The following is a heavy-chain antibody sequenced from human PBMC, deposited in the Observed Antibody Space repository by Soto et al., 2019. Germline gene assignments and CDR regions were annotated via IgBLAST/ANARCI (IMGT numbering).Heavy chain of an antibody. J-gene: IGHJ6*02. CDR3: ASTYYDFWSGYFAMDV. D-gene: IGHD3-3*01. Sequence: GESLKISCKGSGYSFTSYWIGWVRQMPGKGLEWMGIIYPGDSDTRCSPSFQGQVTISADKSISTAYLQWSSLKASDTAMYYCASTYYDFWSGYFAMDVWGQGTTVTVSS. CDR1: GYSFTSYW. V-gene: IGHV5-51*01. CDR2: IYPGDSDT.